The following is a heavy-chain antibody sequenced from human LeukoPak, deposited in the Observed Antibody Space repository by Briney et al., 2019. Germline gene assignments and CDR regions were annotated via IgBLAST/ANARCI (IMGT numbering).Heavy chain of an antibody. CDR3: ARDDRGNWFDP. J-gene: IGHJ5*02. V-gene: IGHV3-7*01. CDR1: GFTLSSYW. CDR2: IKQDGSEK. D-gene: IGHD3-10*01. Sequence: GGSLRLSCAASGFTLSSYWMSWVRQAPGKGLEWVANIKQDGSEKYYVDSVKGRFTISRDNAKNSLYLQMNSLRAEDTAVYYCARDDRGNWFDPWGQGTLVTVSS.